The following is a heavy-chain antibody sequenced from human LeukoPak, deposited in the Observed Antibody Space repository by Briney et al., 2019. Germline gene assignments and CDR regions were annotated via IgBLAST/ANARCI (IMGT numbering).Heavy chain of an antibody. CDR3: AKDRGDFPPYFDY. Sequence: GGSQRLCCEASGFTFNAYAMHWVRQAPGKGLEWVSIIRKDGNNENYADSVKGRFTISRDNSKNTVYLQLTSLRTEDTAVYYCAKDRGDFPPYFDYWGHGTLVAVSS. CDR2: IRKDGNNE. D-gene: IGHD2-21*02. V-gene: IGHV3-30*02. CDR1: GFTFNAYA. J-gene: IGHJ4*01.